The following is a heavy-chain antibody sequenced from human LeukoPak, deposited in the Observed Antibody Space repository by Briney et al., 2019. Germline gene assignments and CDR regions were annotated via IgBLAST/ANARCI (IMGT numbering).Heavy chain of an antibody. D-gene: IGHD3-10*01. V-gene: IGHV1-18*01. CDR1: GYTFTSCG. J-gene: IGHJ4*02. CDR3: ARVYSTNYYGSGDRPFLSDY. CDR2: ISTYYGNT. Sequence: ASVKVSCKASGYTFTSCGFSWVRQAPGQGLEWMGWISTYYGNTNYAQKLQDRVTMTTDTSTSTAYMELTSLRSDDTAVYYCARVYSTNYYGSGDRPFLSDYWGQGTVVTVSS.